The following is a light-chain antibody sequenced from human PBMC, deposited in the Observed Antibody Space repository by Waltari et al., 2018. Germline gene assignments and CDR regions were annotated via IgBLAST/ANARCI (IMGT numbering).Light chain of an antibody. CDR1: SSDIGGYNY. Sequence: QSALTQPASVSGSPGQSIPIPCTGTSSDIGGYNYVPWYQQHPGKAPKLMIYDVTRLPSGVSNRFSGSKSGNTASLTISGLQAEDEADYYCTSYTSTNTVIFGGGTKVTVL. CDR2: DVT. J-gene: IGLJ2*01. CDR3: TSYTSTNTVI. V-gene: IGLV2-14*03.